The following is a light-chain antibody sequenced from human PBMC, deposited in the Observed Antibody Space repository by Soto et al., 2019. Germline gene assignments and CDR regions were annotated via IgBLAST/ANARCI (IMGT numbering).Light chain of an antibody. CDR1: QSVSRY. J-gene: IGKJ2*01. CDR3: QQFDTSPYT. CDR2: GAS. V-gene: IGKV3-20*01. Sequence: VLTQSPGTLSLSPGGRATLSCRASQSVSRYLVWYQQKPGQAPRLLIYGASSRASGIPDRFSGSGSGTDFTLTINRLGPEDSAVYYCQQFDTSPYTFGQGTKLEIK.